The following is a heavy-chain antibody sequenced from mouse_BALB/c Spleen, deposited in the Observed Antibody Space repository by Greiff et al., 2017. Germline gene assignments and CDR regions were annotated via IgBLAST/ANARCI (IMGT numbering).Heavy chain of an antibody. J-gene: IGHJ2*01. Sequence: VQLKESGAELVRSGASVKLSCTASGFNIKDYYMHWVKPRPEQGLEWIGWIDPENGDTEYAPKFQGKATMTADTSSNTAYLQLSSLTSEDTAVYYCIYGNWFDYWGQGTTLTVSS. V-gene: IGHV14-4*02. CDR1: GFNIKDYY. D-gene: IGHD2-1*01. CDR3: IYGNWFDY. CDR2: IDPENGDT.